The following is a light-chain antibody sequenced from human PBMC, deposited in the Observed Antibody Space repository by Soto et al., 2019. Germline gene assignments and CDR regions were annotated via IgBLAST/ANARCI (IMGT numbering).Light chain of an antibody. J-gene: IGKJ1*01. V-gene: IGKV1-5*03. Sequence: DIHMTQSPSTLSASVGDRVTITCRASQSISIWLAWYQQKPGKAPNLLIYKTSSLETVVTSRFSGSGSGTEFTLTISSLQPDDFATYYCQHWNDYSWTFGQGTKVEVK. CDR3: QHWNDYSWT. CDR2: KTS. CDR1: QSISIW.